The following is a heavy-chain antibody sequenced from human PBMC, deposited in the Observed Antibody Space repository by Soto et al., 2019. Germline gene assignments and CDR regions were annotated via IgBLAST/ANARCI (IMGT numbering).Heavy chain of an antibody. V-gene: IGHV4-4*07. CDR3: ARDTVTMVRRTRYGMDV. CDR2: IYTSGST. D-gene: IGHD3-10*01. J-gene: IGHJ6*02. Sequence: SETLSLTCTVSGGSISSYYWSWIRQPAGKGLEWIGRIYTSGSTNYNPSLKSRVTMSVDMSKNQFSLKLSSVTAADTAVYYCARDTVTMVRRTRYGMDVWGQGTTVTVSS. CDR1: GGSISSYY.